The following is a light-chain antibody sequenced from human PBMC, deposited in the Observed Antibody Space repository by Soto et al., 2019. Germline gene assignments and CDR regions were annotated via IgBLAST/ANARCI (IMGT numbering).Light chain of an antibody. J-gene: IGLJ2*01. Sequence: QSALTQPASVSGSPGQSISSSCTGTDSDIGGYDYVSWYQQHPGKAPQLIISGVNNRPSGVSSRFSGSKSGSTASLTISGLQPEDEAYYYCSSYVGNGAQVIFGGGTKLTVL. V-gene: IGLV2-14*03. CDR3: SSYVGNGAQVI. CDR2: GVN. CDR1: DSDIGGYDY.